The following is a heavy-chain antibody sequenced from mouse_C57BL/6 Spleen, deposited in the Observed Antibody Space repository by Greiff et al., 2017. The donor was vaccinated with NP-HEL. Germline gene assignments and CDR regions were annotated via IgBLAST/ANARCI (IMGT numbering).Heavy chain of an antibody. CDR1: GYTFTDYE. CDR2: IDPETGGT. V-gene: IGHV1-15*01. J-gene: IGHJ2*01. CDR3: TRFYYGSSYVSFDY. D-gene: IGHD1-1*01. Sequence: VKLQESGAELVRPGASVTLSCKASGYTFTDYEMHWVKQTPVHGLEWIGAIDPETGGTAYNQKFKGKAILTADKSSSTAYMELRSLTSEDSAVYYCTRFYYGSSYVSFDYWGQGTTLTVSS.